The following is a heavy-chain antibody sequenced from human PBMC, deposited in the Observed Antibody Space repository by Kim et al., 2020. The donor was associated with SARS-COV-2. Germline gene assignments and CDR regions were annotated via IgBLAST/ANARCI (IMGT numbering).Heavy chain of an antibody. J-gene: IGHJ6*02. V-gene: IGHV3-30*01. D-gene: IGHD2-2*01. CDR3: ARDLGVVTYYYYGMDV. Sequence: SVKGRFTIYRDNTKNALYLQMNSLRAEDTAVYYCARDLGVVTYYYYGMDVWGQGTTVTVSS.